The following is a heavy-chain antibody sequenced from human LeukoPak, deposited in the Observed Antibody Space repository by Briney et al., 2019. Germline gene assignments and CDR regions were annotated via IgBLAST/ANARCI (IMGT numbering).Heavy chain of an antibody. D-gene: IGHD3-3*01. CDR1: GGTFSSYA. J-gene: IGHJ4*02. Sequence: GASVKVSCKASGGTFSSYAISWVRQAPGQGLEWMGGIIPIFGTANYAQKFQGRVTITADKSTSTAYMELRSLRSDDTAVYYCARGDDFWSGRVDYWGQGTLVTVSS. CDR3: ARGDDFWSGRVDY. CDR2: IIPIFGTA. V-gene: IGHV1-69*06.